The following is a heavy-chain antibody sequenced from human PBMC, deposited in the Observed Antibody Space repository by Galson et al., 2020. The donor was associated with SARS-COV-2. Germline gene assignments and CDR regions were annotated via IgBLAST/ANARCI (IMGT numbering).Heavy chain of an antibody. CDR3: TRQLSSSWYSPHYYYGLDV. CDR2: VYYSGGT. D-gene: IGHD6-13*01. J-gene: IGHJ6*02. V-gene: IGHV4-39*07. Sequence: SETLSLTCSVSSGSISSGSYYWGWIRQSPGQGLEWIGSVYYSGGTNYNPALNSRVTISVDTSKNQFSLNLSSVTAADTAIYYCTRQLSSSWYSPHYYYGLDVWGQGTTVTVSS. CDR1: SGSISSGSYY.